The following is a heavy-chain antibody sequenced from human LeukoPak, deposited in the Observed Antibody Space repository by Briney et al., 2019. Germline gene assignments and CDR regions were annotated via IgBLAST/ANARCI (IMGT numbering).Heavy chain of an antibody. V-gene: IGHV4-34*01. CDR1: GGSFSGYY. CDR2: INHSGST. Sequence: ETXSLTCAVYGGSFSGYYWSWIRQPPGKGLEWIGEINHSGSTNYNPSLKSRVTISVDTSKNQFSLKLSSVTAADTAVYYCARSHIVVVVAAATPGSGYGMDVWGQGTTVTASS. D-gene: IGHD2-15*01. CDR3: ARSHIVVVVAAATPGSGYGMDV. J-gene: IGHJ6*02.